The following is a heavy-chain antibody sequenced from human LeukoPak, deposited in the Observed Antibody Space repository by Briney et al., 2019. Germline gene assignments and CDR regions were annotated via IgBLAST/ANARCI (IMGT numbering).Heavy chain of an antibody. V-gene: IGHV1-69*06. J-gene: IGHJ5*02. D-gene: IGHD2-2*01. Sequence: SVKVSCKASGGTFSSYAISWVRQAPGQGLEWMGGIISIFGTANYAQKFQGRVTITANKSTSPAYMELSSLRSEDTAVYYCAYGPAAIRNNWFDPWGQGTLVTVSS. CDR3: AYGPAAIRNNWFDP. CDR2: IISIFGTA. CDR1: GGTFSSYA.